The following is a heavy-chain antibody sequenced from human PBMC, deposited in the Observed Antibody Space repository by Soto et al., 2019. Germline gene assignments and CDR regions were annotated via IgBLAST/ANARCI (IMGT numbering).Heavy chain of an antibody. CDR3: ARVAVAARPRWYNWFDP. J-gene: IGHJ5*02. D-gene: IGHD2-15*01. V-gene: IGHV1-8*01. CDR1: GYTFTDYD. Sequence: QEQLVQSGAEVKKPGASVKVSCKTSGYTFTDYDINWVRQATGQGLVWIGWMNPNSGETGYAQKCQGRVTMPRSVSLSKAYLELSSLRSEDTAVYYCARVAVAARPRWYNWFDPWGQGPLVTVSS. CDR2: MNPNSGET.